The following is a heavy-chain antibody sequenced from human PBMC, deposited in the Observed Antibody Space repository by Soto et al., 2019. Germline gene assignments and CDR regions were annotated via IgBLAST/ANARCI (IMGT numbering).Heavy chain of an antibody. CDR2: IYSGGIT. J-gene: IGHJ6*02. Sequence: GGSLRLSCAASGFTVSSNYMSWVRLAPGKGLEWLSVIYSGGITYCAASEKGRFTISRGNSKDTLYLQMNSLRAEDTALYYCARSDCSSTSCNAPYYYYGMDLWGQGTTVTVSS. CDR1: GFTVSSNY. D-gene: IGHD2-2*01. V-gene: IGHV3-53*01. CDR3: ARSDCSSTSCNAPYYYYGMDL.